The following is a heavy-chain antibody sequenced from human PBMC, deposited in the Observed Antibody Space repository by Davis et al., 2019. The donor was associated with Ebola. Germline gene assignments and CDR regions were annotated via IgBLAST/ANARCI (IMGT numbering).Heavy chain of an antibody. CDR3: TTPGIAVAGDY. V-gene: IGHV3-73*01. CDR1: GFTFSGSA. Sequence: GESLKISCAASGFTFSGSAMHWVRQASGKGLEWVGRIRSKAKSYATAYAASVKGRFTIYRDDSKNTAYLQMNSLKTEDTAVYYCTTPGIAVAGDYWGQGTLVTVSS. CDR2: IRSKAKSYAT. D-gene: IGHD6-19*01. J-gene: IGHJ4*02.